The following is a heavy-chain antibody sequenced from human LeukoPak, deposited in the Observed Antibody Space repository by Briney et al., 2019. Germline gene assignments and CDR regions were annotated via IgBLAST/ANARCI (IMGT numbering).Heavy chain of an antibody. Sequence: SQTLSLTCAISGDSVSSNSVTWNWIRQSPPRGLEWLGRTYYRSTWYNDYAVSVRGRITVNPDTSKNQLSLHLNSVTPEDTAVYYCARGLTQYDCFDPWGQGILVTVSS. D-gene: IGHD2-2*01. CDR1: GDSVSSNSVT. CDR2: TYYRSTWYN. V-gene: IGHV6-1*01. CDR3: ARGLTQYDCFDP. J-gene: IGHJ5*02.